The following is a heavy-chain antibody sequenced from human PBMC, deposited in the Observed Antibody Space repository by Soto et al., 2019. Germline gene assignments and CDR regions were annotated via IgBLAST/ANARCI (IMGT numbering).Heavy chain of an antibody. J-gene: IGHJ4*02. Sequence: AASVMVSCKSSGYAFTGYYIHWVRQAPGQGLEWMGWINPNSGDTNYAQKFQGRVTMTRDTSFSTAYMELSSLRSDDTAVYYCATRYSYVHFWGQGTLVTVSS. D-gene: IGHD5-18*01. V-gene: IGHV1-2*02. CDR1: GYAFTGYY. CDR2: INPNSGDT. CDR3: ATRYSYVHF.